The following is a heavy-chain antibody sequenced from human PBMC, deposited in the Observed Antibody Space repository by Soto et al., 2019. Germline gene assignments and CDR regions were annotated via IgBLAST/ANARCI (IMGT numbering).Heavy chain of an antibody. CDR2: SSGIRGYT. J-gene: IGHJ4*02. CDR3: AREGVHNFTAYYFEY. Sequence: GGSLRLSCAASGFTFSYYNAHSVRRAPGKGLEWVSSSSGIRGYTRYAGSLRGRFTISIDNAKTSLYLQMNSLTADDTALYYCAREGVHNFTAYYFEYLGQGTLVTVTS. V-gene: IGHV3-21*06. D-gene: IGHD2-21*02. CDR1: GFTFSYYN.